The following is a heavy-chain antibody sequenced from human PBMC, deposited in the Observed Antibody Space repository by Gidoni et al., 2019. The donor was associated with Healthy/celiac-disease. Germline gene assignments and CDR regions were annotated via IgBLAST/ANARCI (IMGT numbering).Heavy chain of an antibody. Sequence: QVQLQQWGAGLLKPSETLSLTCAVYGGSFSNYYWSWIRQPPGKGLEWIGEINQSGSTNYNPSLKSRVTISVDTSKNQFSLKMSSVTAADTAVYYCARGRSGVASPRTIKVWLWFDPWGQGTLVTVSS. V-gene: IGHV4-34*01. CDR3: ARGRSGVASPRTIKVWLWFDP. D-gene: IGHD6-13*01. J-gene: IGHJ5*02. CDR2: INQSGST. CDR1: GGSFSNYY.